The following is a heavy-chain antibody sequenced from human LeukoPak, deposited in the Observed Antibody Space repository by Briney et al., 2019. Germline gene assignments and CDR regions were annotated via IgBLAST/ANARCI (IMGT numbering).Heavy chain of an antibody. CDR3: ARGFGGYYDY. Sequence: GGSLRLSCAASGFTFSSYAMSWVRQAPGKGLEWVSAISGSGGSAYYADSVKGRFTISRDDSKNTLYLQMNSLRAEDTAVYYCARGFGGYYDYWGQGTLVTVSS. CDR2: ISGSGGSA. D-gene: IGHD3-22*01. CDR1: GFTFSSYA. J-gene: IGHJ4*02. V-gene: IGHV3-23*01.